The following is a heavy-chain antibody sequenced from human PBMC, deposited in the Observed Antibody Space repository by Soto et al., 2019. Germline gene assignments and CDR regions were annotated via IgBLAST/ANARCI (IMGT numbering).Heavy chain of an antibody. J-gene: IGHJ6*02. Sequence: ETMSRTCDLSGVALSGSRYYWGWIRQPPGRGLEWIGNIYYSGSTYYTPALNSRVTLSVDTSKNQFSLNLNSVTAADTAVYYCARGGIPPSGYGISYAMDVWGQGTTVTVSS. D-gene: IGHD1-26*01. V-gene: IGHV4-39*01. CDR1: GVALSGSRYY. CDR3: ARGGIPPSGYGISYAMDV. CDR2: IYYSGST.